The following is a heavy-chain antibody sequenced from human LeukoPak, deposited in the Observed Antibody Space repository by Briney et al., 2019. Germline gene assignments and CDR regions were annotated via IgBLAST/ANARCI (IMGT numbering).Heavy chain of an antibody. V-gene: IGHV4-59*01. CDR3: AREAPISDSGNYYKSLGY. J-gene: IGHJ4*02. CDR1: GGSISSYY. Sequence: SETLSLTCTVSGGSISSYYWSWIRQPPGKGLEWIGYIYYSGSTNYNPSLKSRVTISVDTSKNQFSLKLSSVTAADTAVYYCAREAPISDSGNYYKSLGYWGQGTLVTVSS. D-gene: IGHD3-10*01. CDR2: IYYSGST.